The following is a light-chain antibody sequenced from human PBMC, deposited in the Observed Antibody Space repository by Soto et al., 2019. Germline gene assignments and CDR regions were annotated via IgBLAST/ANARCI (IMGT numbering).Light chain of an antibody. CDR1: QSIGSS. J-gene: IGKJ1*01. Sequence: DIQMTQSPSTLSASVGDRVTITCRASQSIGSSLAWYQQKPGKAPNLLISDVSSLERGVPSRFTGSGSGTEFTLTIRSLQPDDFATYYCQQYNGYSRTFGQGTKVDIK. V-gene: IGKV1-5*01. CDR2: DVS. CDR3: QQYNGYSRT.